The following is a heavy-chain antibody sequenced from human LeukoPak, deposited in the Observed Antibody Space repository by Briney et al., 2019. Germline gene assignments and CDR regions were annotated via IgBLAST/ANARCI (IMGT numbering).Heavy chain of an antibody. CDR1: GGSISSGSYY. Sequence: SQTLSLTCTVSGGSISSGSYYWSWIRQPAGKGLEWIGRIYTSGSTNYNPSLKSRVTISVDTSKNQFSLKLSSMTAADTAVYYCAREGPEPFTIFGVVISWGQGTLVTVSS. V-gene: IGHV4-61*02. CDR2: IYTSGST. CDR3: AREGPEPFTIFGVVIS. D-gene: IGHD3-3*01. J-gene: IGHJ4*02.